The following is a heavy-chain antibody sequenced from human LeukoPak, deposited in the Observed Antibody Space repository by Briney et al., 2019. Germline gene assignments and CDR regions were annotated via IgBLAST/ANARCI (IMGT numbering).Heavy chain of an antibody. CDR3: AILRKGPAVLPPLY. J-gene: IGHJ4*02. CDR2: INPNSGGT. V-gene: IGHV1-2*06. CDR1: GYTFTGYY. D-gene: IGHD6-19*01. Sequence: ASVKVSCKASGYTFTGYYMHWVRQVPGQGLEWMGRINPNSGGTNYAQKFQGRVTMTRDTSISTAYMELSRLRSDDTAVYYCAILRKGPAVLPPLYWGQGTLVTVSS.